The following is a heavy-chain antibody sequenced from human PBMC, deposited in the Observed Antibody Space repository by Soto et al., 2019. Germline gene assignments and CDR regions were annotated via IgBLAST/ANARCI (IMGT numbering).Heavy chain of an antibody. CDR1: GGSISSSSYY. CDR3: AMNLWFGNTPNWFDP. J-gene: IGHJ5*02. V-gene: IGHV4-39*01. D-gene: IGHD3-10*01. CDR2: IYYSGHT. Sequence: LSLTCNVSGGSISSSSYYWGWIRQPPGKGLEWIASIYYSGHTYYNPSLKSRVTISVDTSKNQFSLKLSSVTAADTAVYYCAMNLWFGNTPNWFDPWGQGTLVTVSS.